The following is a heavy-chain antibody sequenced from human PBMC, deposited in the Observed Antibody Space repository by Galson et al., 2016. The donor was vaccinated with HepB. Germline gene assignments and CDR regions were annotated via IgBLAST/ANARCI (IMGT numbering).Heavy chain of an antibody. Sequence: SLRLSCAASGFSVSTTYMAWVRQSPGKGLESVSAIFSGGTTFYADSLVGRFTISRDSSSNHLYLQMRSLRAEDTAVYYCSIDSGYNEHGGFDNWGQGTLVTVSS. J-gene: IGHJ4*02. CDR3: SIDSGYNEHGGFDN. CDR1: GFSVSTTY. CDR2: IFSGGTT. D-gene: IGHD5-12*01. V-gene: IGHV3-66*01.